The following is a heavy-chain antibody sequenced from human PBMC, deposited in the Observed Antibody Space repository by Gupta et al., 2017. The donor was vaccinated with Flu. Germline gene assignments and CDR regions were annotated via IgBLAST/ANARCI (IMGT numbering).Heavy chain of an antibody. CDR2: ISGSGGST. D-gene: IGHD2-8*01. CDR1: GFTFSSYA. V-gene: IGHV3-23*01. Sequence: EVQLLESGGGLVQPGGSLRLSCAASGFTFSSYAMSWVRQAPGKGLEWVSAISGSGGSTYYADSVKGRFTISRDNSKNTLYLQMNSLRAEDTAVYYCAKAEVPMVYASVDFDYWGQGTLVTVSS. J-gene: IGHJ4*02. CDR3: AKAEVPMVYASVDFDY.